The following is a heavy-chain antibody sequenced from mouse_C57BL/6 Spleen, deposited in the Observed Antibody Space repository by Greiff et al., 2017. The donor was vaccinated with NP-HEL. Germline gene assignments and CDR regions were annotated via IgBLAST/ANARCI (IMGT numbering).Heavy chain of an antibody. J-gene: IGHJ2*01. Sequence: QVQLQQSGAELVRPGASVTLSCKASGYTFTDYEMHWVKQTPVHGLEWIGAIDPETGGTAYNQKFKGKAILTADKSSSTAYMELRSLTSEDSAVYYCTRWDYGLDYWGQGTTLTVSS. V-gene: IGHV1-15*01. CDR1: GYTFTDYE. CDR3: TRWDYGLDY. CDR2: IDPETGGT. D-gene: IGHD1-1*01.